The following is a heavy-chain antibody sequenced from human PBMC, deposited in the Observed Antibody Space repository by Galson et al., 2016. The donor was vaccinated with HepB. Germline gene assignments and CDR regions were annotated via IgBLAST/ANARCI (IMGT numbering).Heavy chain of an antibody. D-gene: IGHD3-22*01. CDR1: GYTFISYY. J-gene: IGHJ4*02. V-gene: IGHV1-46*01. Sequence: SVKVSCKASGYTFISYYMHWVRQAPGQGLEWMGIINPSGGRTSYAQKFQGRVTMTGDTSTSTVYMEMTSLRPEDTAVYYCARDANYDYYDEKSGYFPGFDYWGQGTLVTVSS. CDR3: ARDANYDYYDEKSGYFPGFDY. CDR2: INPSGGRT.